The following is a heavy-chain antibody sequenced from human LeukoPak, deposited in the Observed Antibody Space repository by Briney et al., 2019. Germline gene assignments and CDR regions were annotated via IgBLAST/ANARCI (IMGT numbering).Heavy chain of an antibody. D-gene: IGHD6-19*01. CDR2: INPAGDT. J-gene: IGHJ4*02. V-gene: IGHV3-13*04. Sequence: GGSLRLSCAASGFTFNTYDMHWVRQATGKGLEWVSGINPAGDTYYAGSVKGRFTISRENAKNSLYLQMNSLTAGDTAVYFCSRAGRSGWPNYFDSWGQGTLVTVSS. CDR3: SRAGRSGWPNYFDS. CDR1: GFTFNTYD.